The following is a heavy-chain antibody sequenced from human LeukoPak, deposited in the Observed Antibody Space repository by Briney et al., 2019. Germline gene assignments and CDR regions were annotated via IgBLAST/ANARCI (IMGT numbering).Heavy chain of an antibody. J-gene: IGHJ5*02. V-gene: IGHV5-51*01. CDR3: ARTERYCSGGSCYSWFDP. CDR1: GYSFTSYW. D-gene: IGHD2-15*01. Sequence: GESLKISCKGSGYSFTSYWIGWVRQMPGKGLEWMGITYPGDSDTRYSPSFQGQVTISADKSISTAYLQWSSLKASDTAMYYCARTERYCSGGSCYSWFDPWGQGTMVTVSS. CDR2: TYPGDSDT.